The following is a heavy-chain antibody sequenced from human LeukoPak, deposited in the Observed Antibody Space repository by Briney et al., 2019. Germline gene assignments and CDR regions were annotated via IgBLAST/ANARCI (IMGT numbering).Heavy chain of an antibody. D-gene: IGHD6-19*01. J-gene: IGHJ4*02. Sequence: SETLSLTCTVSGGSISSSSYYWGWIRQPPGKGLEWIGSIYYSGSTYYNPSLKSRVTISVGTSKNQFSLKLSSVTAADTAVYYCARRDSSGWYGVEYYFDYWGQGTLVTVSS. CDR2: IYYSGST. CDR3: ARRDSSGWYGVEYYFDY. V-gene: IGHV4-39*01. CDR1: GGSISSSSYY.